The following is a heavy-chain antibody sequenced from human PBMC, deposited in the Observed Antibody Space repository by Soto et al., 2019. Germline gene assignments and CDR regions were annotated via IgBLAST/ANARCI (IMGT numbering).Heavy chain of an antibody. CDR2: IIPILGIA. J-gene: IGHJ4*02. D-gene: IGHD3-22*01. CDR3: ARDSNYDSSGR. Sequence: QVQLVQSGAEVKKPGSSVKVSCKASGGTFSRYTISWVRQAPGQGLEWMGRIIPILGIANYAQKFQGRVTITADKSTSTAYMELSSLRSEDTAVYYCARDSNYDSSGRWGQGTLVTVSS. V-gene: IGHV1-69*08. CDR1: GGTFSRYT.